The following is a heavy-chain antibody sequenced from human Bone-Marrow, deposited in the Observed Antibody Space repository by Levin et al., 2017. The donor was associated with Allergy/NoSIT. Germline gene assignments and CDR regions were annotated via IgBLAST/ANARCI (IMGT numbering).Heavy chain of an antibody. D-gene: IGHD2-15*01. J-gene: IGHJ4*02. Sequence: GSGPTLVKPTQTLTLTCTFSGFSLSTSGVAVGWIRQPPGKALEWLAVIYWDDDKRYSPSLQSRLTINKDISKNQVVLTMSNMDPVDTATYYCAHTVCDATSYYVNTLYFDSWGQGTLVTGSS. CDR2: IYWDDDK. CDR1: GFSLSTSGVA. V-gene: IGHV2-5*02. CDR3: AHTVCDATSYYVNTLYFDS.